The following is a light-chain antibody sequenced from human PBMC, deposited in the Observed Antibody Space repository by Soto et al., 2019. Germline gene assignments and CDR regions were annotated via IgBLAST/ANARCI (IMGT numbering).Light chain of an antibody. CDR3: NSYAGINIFYV. V-gene: IGLV1-51*01. J-gene: IGLJ1*01. CDR1: SSNIGGNS. Sequence: QSVLTQPPSVSAAPGQKVTISCSGSSSNIGGNSVSWYQQLPGTAPKLLIYDDNKRPSGIPDRFSGSKSGTSATLGITGFQTGDEADYYCNSYAGINIFYVFGTGTKVTV. CDR2: DDN.